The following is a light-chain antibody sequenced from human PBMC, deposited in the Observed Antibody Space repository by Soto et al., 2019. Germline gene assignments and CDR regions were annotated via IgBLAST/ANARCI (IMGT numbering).Light chain of an antibody. CDR2: GSS. CDR1: QTVRNN. V-gene: IGKV3-15*01. J-gene: IGKJ5*01. Sequence: FVLTQSPGTLSLSPLEIATVSCRASQTVRNNYLVWYQQKPGQAPRLRIYGSSIRATGIPARFSGSGSGTEFTLTISSLQSEDFAVYYCQQHNNWPPITFGQGTRLEIK. CDR3: QQHNNWPPIT.